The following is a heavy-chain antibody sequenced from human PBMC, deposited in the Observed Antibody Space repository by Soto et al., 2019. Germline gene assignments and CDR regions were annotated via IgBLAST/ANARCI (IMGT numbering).Heavy chain of an antibody. Sequence: GVSLRLSCTASGFTFGTMNWVRQAPGKGLEWVSGISSGGGSPYNADSVKGRFSISRDNSKNTLYLQMNSLRAEDTAVYYCAKGGGRIVPRHFDNWGQGILVTVSS. CDR3: AKGGGRIVPRHFDN. CDR2: ISSGGGSP. J-gene: IGHJ4*02. CDR1: GFTFGT. D-gene: IGHD1-26*01. V-gene: IGHV3-23*01.